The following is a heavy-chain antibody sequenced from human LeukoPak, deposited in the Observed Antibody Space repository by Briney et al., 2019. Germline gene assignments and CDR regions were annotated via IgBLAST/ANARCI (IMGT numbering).Heavy chain of an antibody. D-gene: IGHD3-10*01. CDR2: ISAYNGNT. V-gene: IGHV1-18*01. CDR3: ATAMVSTGSADSWFDP. CDR1: GYTFTSYG. J-gene: IGHJ5*02. Sequence: GASVKVSCKASGYTFTSYGISWVRQAPGQGLEWMGWISAYNGNTNYAQKLQGRVTMTTDTSTSTAYMELRSLRSDDTAVYYCATAMVSTGSADSWFDPWGQGTLVTVSS.